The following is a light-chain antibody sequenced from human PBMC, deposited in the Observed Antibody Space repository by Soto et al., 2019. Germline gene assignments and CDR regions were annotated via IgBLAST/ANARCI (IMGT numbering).Light chain of an antibody. CDR1: QSVSSSY. CDR3: QQYGSSPLWT. J-gene: IGKJ1*01. CDR2: GAS. Sequence: EIVLTQSPGTLSLSPGERATLSCRASQSVSSSYLAWYQQKPGQAPRLLIYGASSRATGIPDRFSGSGSGTDFTLTTSRLEHEDFAVYYCQQYGSSPLWTFGQGTKVEIK. V-gene: IGKV3-20*01.